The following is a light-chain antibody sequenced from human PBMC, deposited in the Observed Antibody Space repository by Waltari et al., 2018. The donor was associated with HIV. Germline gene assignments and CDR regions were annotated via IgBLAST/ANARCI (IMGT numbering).Light chain of an antibody. CDR3: QSYDISLTGRWV. CDR1: ASIIGAGFD. Sequence: SVLTQPPSVSGAPGQSVSISCSGNASIIGAGFDVHWSRQSPGTAPKLVIVGDTVRPSGTTDRFSGSRSLNSVSLDISGLRAEDAGDYYCQSYDISLTGRWVFGGGTKLTVL. J-gene: IGLJ3*02. V-gene: IGLV1-40*01. CDR2: GDT.